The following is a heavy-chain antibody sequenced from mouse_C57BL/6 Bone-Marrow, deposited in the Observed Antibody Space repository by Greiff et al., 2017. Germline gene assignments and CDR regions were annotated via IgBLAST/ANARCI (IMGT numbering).Heavy chain of an antibody. CDR3: ARQLRLRRDY. CDR2: IYPRSGNT. CDR1: GYTFTSYG. D-gene: IGHD3-2*02. Sequence: QVHVKQSGAELARPGASVKLSCKASGYTFTSYGISWVKQRTGQGLEWIGEIYPRSGNTYYNEKFKGKATLTADKSSSTAYMELRSLTSEDSAVYFCARQLRLRRDYWGQGTTLTVSS. J-gene: IGHJ2*01. V-gene: IGHV1-81*01.